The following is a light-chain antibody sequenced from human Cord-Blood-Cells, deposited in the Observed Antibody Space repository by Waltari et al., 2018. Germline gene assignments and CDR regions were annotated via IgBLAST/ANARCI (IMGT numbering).Light chain of an antibody. Sequence: EIVMTQSPATLSLYQGERATLSCRASQSVSSNLAWYQKKPGQAPRLLIYGASTRATCIPARFSGSGSGTEFTLTISSLQSEDFAVYYCQQYNNWPPMYTFGQGTKLEIK. CDR2: GAS. CDR3: QQYNNWPPMYT. V-gene: IGKV3-15*01. J-gene: IGKJ2*01. CDR1: QSVSSN.